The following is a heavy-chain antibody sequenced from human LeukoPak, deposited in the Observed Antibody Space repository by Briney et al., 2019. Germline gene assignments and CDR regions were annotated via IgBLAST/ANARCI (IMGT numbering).Heavy chain of an antibody. CDR3: ARHVDGDRSSLHAFDI. D-gene: IGHD6-6*01. Sequence: GESLKISCKGSGYKFTNYWIAWVRQMRGQGREWMGGIYPGDSDTRYSPSFQGQVTISADKSISTAYLQWSSLKASDIAMYYCARHVDGDRSSLHAFDIWGHGTMVTASS. J-gene: IGHJ3*02. V-gene: IGHV5-51*01. CDR1: GYKFTNYW. CDR2: IYPGDSDT.